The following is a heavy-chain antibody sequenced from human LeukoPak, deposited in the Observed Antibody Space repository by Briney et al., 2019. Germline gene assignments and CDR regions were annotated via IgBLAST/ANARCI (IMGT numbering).Heavy chain of an antibody. D-gene: IGHD4-17*01. CDR3: ASMTTVTLDDAFDI. V-gene: IGHV3-33*08. Sequence: GGSLRLSCAASGFIFSSHGMHWVRQAPGKGLEWVALIWYDGSKSHHADSVKGRFTISRDNSKNTLYLQMNSLRADDTAVCYCASMTTVTLDDAFDIWGQGTMVTVSS. J-gene: IGHJ3*02. CDR2: IWYDGSKS. CDR1: GFIFSSHG.